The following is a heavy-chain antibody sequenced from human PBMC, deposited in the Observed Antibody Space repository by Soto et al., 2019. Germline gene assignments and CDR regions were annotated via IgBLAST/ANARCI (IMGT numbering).Heavy chain of an antibody. CDR3: TRYCSGGSCYSDAFDI. J-gene: IGHJ3*02. Sequence: GGSLRISCAASGFTFSGSAMPWVRKASGKGLEWVGRIRSKANSYATAYAASVKGRFTISRDDSKNTAYLQMNSLKTEDTAVYYCTRYCSGGSCYSDAFDIWGQGTMVTGSS. V-gene: IGHV3-73*01. D-gene: IGHD2-15*01. CDR2: IRSKANSYAT. CDR1: GFTFSGSA.